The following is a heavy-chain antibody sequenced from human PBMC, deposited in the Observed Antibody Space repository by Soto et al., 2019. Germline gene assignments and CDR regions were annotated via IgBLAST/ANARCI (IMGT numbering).Heavy chain of an antibody. CDR2: FDPEDGET. J-gene: IGHJ6*02. CDR1: GYTLTELS. V-gene: IGHV1-24*01. CDR3: ATVGYCSGGSCYDGMDV. D-gene: IGHD2-15*01. Sequence: ASVKVSCKVSGYTLTELSMHWVRQAPGKGLERMGGFDPEDGETIYAQKFQGRVTMTEDTSTDTAYMELSSLRSEDTAVYYCATVGYCSGGSCYDGMDVWGQGTTVTVSS.